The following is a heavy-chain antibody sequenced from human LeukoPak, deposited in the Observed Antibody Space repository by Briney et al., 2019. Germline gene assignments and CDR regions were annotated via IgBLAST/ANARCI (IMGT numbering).Heavy chain of an antibody. CDR1: GYTFTNYY. J-gene: IGHJ4*02. CDR3: ARRKVGGTSEDLDY. V-gene: IGHV1-46*01. Sequence: ASVKVSCKASGYTFTNYYMYWVRQAPGQGLGWMGLINPSGGSTSYAQKFQGRVTLTRDTSTSTVYMDLSSLRSEDTAVYYCARRKVGGTSEDLDYWGQGTLVTVSS. CDR2: INPSGGST. D-gene: IGHD1-26*01.